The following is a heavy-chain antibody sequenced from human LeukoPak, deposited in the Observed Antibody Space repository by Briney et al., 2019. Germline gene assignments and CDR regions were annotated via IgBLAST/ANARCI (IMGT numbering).Heavy chain of an antibody. CDR2: ISSSSNI. CDR1: GFTFSSYS. V-gene: IGHV3-21*04. Sequence: GGSLRLSCAASGFTFSSYSMNWVRQASGKGLEWVSSISSSSNIYYADSVKGRFTISRDNAKNSLYLQMNSLRAEDTAVYYCAKGAFERFGEPSDYWGQGTLVTVSS. D-gene: IGHD3-10*01. CDR3: AKGAFERFGEPSDY. J-gene: IGHJ4*02.